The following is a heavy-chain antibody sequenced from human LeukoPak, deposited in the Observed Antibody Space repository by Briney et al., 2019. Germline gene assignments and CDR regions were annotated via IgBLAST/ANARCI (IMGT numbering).Heavy chain of an antibody. Sequence: SETLSLTCAVYGGSFSGYYWSWIRQPPGKGLEWIGEINHSGSTNYNPSLKSRVTISVDTSKNQFSLKLSSVTAADTAVYYCARRLGGGSCYSINYYDYMDVWGKGTTVTVSS. D-gene: IGHD2-15*01. CDR1: GGSFSGYY. CDR3: ARRLGGGSCYSINYYDYMDV. J-gene: IGHJ6*03. V-gene: IGHV4-34*01. CDR2: INHSGST.